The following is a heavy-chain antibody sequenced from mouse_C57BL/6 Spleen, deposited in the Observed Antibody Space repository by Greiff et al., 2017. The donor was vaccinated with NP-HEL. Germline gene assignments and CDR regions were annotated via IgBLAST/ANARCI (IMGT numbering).Heavy chain of an antibody. V-gene: IGHV5-6*02. D-gene: IGHD1-1*01. J-gene: IGHJ4*01. CDR1: GFTFSSYG. CDR2: ISSGGSYT. CDR3: ARGITTVVDYAMDY. Sequence: EVKLVESGGDLVKPGGSLKLSCAASGFTFSSYGMSWVRQTPDKRLEWVATISSGGSYTYYPDSVKGRFTISRDNAKNTLYLQMSSLKSEDTAMYYCARGITTVVDYAMDYWGQGTSVTVSS.